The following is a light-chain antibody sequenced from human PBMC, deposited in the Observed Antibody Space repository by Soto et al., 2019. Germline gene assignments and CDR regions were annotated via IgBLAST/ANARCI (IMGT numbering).Light chain of an antibody. CDR2: LNSDGNH. CDR1: SGHSSYA. Sequence: QLVLTQSPSASASLGASVKLTCTLSSGHSSYAIAWHQQQPEKGPRYLMKLNSDGNHSKGDGIPDRFSGSSSGAERYLTISSLQSEDEADYYCQTWGTGIPWVFGGGTKVTVL. V-gene: IGLV4-69*01. J-gene: IGLJ3*02. CDR3: QTWGTGIPWV.